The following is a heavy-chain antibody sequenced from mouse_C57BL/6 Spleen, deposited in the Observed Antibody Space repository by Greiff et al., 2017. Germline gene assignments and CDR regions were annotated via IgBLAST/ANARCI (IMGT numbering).Heavy chain of an antibody. V-gene: IGHV1-18*01. CDR1: GYTFTDYN. J-gene: IGHJ4*01. CDR2: INPNNGGT. Sequence: VHVKQSGPELVKPGASVKIPCKASGYTFTDYNMDWVKQSHGKSLEWIGDINPNNGGTIYNQKFKGKATLTVDKSSSTAYMELLSLTSEDTAVYYCARKTDDGSYYARDYWGQGTSVTVTS. CDR3: ARKTDDGSYYARDY. D-gene: IGHD2-3*01.